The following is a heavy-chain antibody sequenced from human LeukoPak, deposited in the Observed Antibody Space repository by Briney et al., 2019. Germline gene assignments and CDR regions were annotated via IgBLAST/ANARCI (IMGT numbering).Heavy chain of an antibody. V-gene: IGHV4-34*01. D-gene: IGHD3/OR15-3a*01. CDR2: IDQSGSP. J-gene: IGHJ4*02. Sequence: SETLSLTCGVFSGSFRGFYWTWIRQPPGKGLEWIGEIDQSGSPTYNSSLESRVTMSVDTSKSHFSLKLNSLTAADTATYYCAGGPGHYFWTGYARYWGQGTLVTVSS. CDR3: AGGPGHYFWTGYARY. CDR1: SGSFRGFY.